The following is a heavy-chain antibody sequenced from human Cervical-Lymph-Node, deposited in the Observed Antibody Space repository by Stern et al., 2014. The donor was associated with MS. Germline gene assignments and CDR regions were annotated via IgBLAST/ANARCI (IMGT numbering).Heavy chain of an antibody. CDR2: FDPDDDQT. CDR1: GNTLTALS. V-gene: IGHV1-24*01. J-gene: IGHJ3*02. CDR3: ATETSWDRRDAFDI. Sequence: VQLVQSGAEVQKPGASVKVSCKVSGNTLTALSIHWVRQAPGKGLEWMGGFDPDDDQTVYAQKFQARVTMTEDTSTDTAYMELSSLRTDDTAVYYCATETSWDRRDAFDIWGQGTLVTVSS. D-gene: IGHD1-14*01.